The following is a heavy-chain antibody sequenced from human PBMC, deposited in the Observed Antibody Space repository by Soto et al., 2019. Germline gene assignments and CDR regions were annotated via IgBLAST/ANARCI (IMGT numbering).Heavy chain of an antibody. D-gene: IGHD4-17*01. J-gene: IGHJ6*03. CDR2: IIPILGIA. V-gene: IGHV1-69*02. CDR3: ARVDYGDYGYYYYMDV. CDR1: GGTFSSYT. Sequence: QVQLVQSGAEVKKPGSSVKVSCKASGGTFSSYTISWVRQAPGQGLEWMGRIIPILGIANYAQKFQGRVTITADKSTSTAYMELRSLRSEDTAVYYCARVDYGDYGYYYYMDVWGKGTTVTVSS.